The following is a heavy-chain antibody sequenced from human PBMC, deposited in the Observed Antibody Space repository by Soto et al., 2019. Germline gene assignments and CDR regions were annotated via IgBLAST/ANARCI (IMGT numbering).Heavy chain of an antibody. CDR2: ISAYNGNT. CDR3: ARDHDIVVVPAAILKFDP. J-gene: IGHJ5*02. CDR1: GYTFTIYG. V-gene: IGHV1-18*01. Sequence: ASVKVSCTASGYTFTIYGISWVRQAPGQGLEWMGWISAYNGNTNYAQKLQGRVTMTTDTSTSTAYMELRSLRSDDTAVYYCARDHDIVVVPAAILKFDPWGQGTLVTVSS. D-gene: IGHD2-2*01.